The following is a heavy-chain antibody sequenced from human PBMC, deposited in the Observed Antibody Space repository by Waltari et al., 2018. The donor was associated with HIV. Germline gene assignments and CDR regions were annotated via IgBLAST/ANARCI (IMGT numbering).Heavy chain of an antibody. CDR1: GFTFSSYG. CDR3: EGDRGETNWFDP. J-gene: IGHJ5*02. V-gene: IGHV3-30*02. Sequence: QVQLVESGGGVVQPGGSLRLSCAASGFTFSSYGMHWVRQAPGKGLEWVAFIRYDGSNKYYADSVKGRFTISRDNSKNTLYLQMNSLRAEDTAVYYCEGDRGETNWFDPWGQGTLVTVSS. D-gene: IGHD3-10*01. CDR2: IRYDGSNK.